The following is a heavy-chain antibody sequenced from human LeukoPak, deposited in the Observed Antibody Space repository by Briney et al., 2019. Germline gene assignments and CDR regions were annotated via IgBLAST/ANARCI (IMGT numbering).Heavy chain of an antibody. J-gene: IGHJ4*02. Sequence: SQTLSLTFAISGDSVSSKSAAWNWIRQSPSRGLEWLGWTYYRSKWNNDYAGSVKSRITINSDTSKNQFSLQLNSVSPEDTAVYYCAGGGGSFDYWGQGTLVTVSS. CDR3: AGGGGSFDY. V-gene: IGHV6-1*01. D-gene: IGHD3-16*01. CDR2: TYYRSKWNN. CDR1: GDSVSSKSAA.